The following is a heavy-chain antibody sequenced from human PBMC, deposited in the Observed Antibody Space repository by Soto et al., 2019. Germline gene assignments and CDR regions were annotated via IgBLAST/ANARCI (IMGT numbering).Heavy chain of an antibody. CDR3: ATGDSHSLLDY. Sequence: ASVKVSCKISGYTLTEISMHWVRQPPGKGLGWMGGLDPEDGETIYAQNFQGRVTVTEDTSTDTAYMELSSLRYDDTAVYYCATGDSHSLLDYWVQGTLVTVS. D-gene: IGHD3-22*01. CDR1: GYTLTEIS. V-gene: IGHV1-24*01. J-gene: IGHJ4*01. CDR2: LDPEDGET.